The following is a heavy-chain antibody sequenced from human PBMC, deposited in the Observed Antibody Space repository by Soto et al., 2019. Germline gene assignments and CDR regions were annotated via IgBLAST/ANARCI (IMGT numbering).Heavy chain of an antibody. Sequence: QVQLVQSGAEVKKPGSSVKVSCKASGGTFSSYAISWVRQAPGQGLEWMGGIIPIFGTANYAQKFQGRVTITADESTSTAYMELSSLRSEDTAVYYCARSNRYCSGGSCYDYYYYGMDVWGQGTTVTVSS. D-gene: IGHD2-15*01. V-gene: IGHV1-69*01. CDR3: ARSNRYCSGGSCYDYYYYGMDV. J-gene: IGHJ6*02. CDR2: IIPIFGTA. CDR1: GGTFSSYA.